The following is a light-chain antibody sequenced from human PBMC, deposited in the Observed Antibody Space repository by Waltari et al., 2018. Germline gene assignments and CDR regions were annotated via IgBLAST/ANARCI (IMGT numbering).Light chain of an antibody. V-gene: IGKV1-39*01. CDR1: QSINNY. CDR3: QQSSSTPQDA. CDR2: AAS. J-gene: IGKJ2*01. Sequence: CRASQSINNYLNWYQRKPGKAPNLLIYAASSLHSGVPSRFSGSGSGTDFTLTISSLQADDVATYYCQQSSSTPQDAFGQGTKLEIK.